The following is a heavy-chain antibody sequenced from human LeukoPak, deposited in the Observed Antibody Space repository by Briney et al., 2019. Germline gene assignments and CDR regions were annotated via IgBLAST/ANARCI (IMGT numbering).Heavy chain of an antibody. J-gene: IGHJ4*02. Sequence: GGSLRLSCAVSGFTSSDYGMSWVRQAPGKGLEWVSGVSGSGGKTYYADSVKGRFTISRDNSKNTVYLQMSSLRVEDTAVYYCARGRIAPDYWGQGTLVSVSS. CDR2: VSGSGGKT. V-gene: IGHV3-23*01. CDR1: GFTSSDYG. D-gene: IGHD2-15*01. CDR3: ARGRIAPDY.